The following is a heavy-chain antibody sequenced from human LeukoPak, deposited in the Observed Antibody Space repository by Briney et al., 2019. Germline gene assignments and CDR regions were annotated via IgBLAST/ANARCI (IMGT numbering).Heavy chain of an antibody. CDR3: AKDRSCTNDICHGDFDY. D-gene: IGHD2-8*01. J-gene: IGHJ4*02. Sequence: GGSLRLSCAASGFTFSTYAMSWVRLAPGKGLEWVSAISGGGTSTYYADSVKGRFTISRDNSKNTLYLQMNSLRAEDTALYYCAKDRSCTNDICHGDFDYWGQGTLVTVSS. CDR1: GFTFSTYA. CDR2: ISGGGTST. V-gene: IGHV3-23*01.